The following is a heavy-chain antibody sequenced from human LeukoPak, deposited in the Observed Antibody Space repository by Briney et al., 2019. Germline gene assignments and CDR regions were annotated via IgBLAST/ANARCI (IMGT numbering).Heavy chain of an antibody. CDR2: ISGSGGST. J-gene: IGHJ5*02. V-gene: IGHV3-23*01. CDR3: AKLGYYYGSGSYQP. Sequence: GGSLRLSCAASGFTFSSYAMSWARQAPGKGLEWVSAISGSGGSTYYAYSVKGRFTISRDNSKNTLYLQMNSLRAEDTAVYYCAKLGYYYGSGSYQPWGQGTLVTVSS. CDR1: GFTFSSYA. D-gene: IGHD3-10*01.